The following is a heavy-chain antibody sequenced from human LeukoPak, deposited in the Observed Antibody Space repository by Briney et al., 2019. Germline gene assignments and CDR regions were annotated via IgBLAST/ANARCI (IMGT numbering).Heavy chain of an antibody. D-gene: IGHD6-19*01. Sequence: PGGSLRLSCAASGFTFSSYDMNWVRQAPGKGLEWVSYISYSASTIHYADSVKGRFTISRDNAKNSLYLQMNSLRAADTAIYYCARDSGSRDLDYWGQGTLVTVSS. J-gene: IGHJ4*02. CDR2: ISYSASTI. CDR1: GFTFSSYD. CDR3: ARDSGSRDLDY. V-gene: IGHV3-48*03.